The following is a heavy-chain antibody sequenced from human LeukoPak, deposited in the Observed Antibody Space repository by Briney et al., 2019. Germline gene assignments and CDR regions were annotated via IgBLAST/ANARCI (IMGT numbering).Heavy chain of an antibody. CDR2: WEN. CDR1: GASVSSGPYY. J-gene: IGHJ3*02. Sequence: SETLSLTCTVSGASVSSGPYYWSWIRQPPGEGLEWIGWENNYNVSLKSRVIISVDRSKNQFSLTFISVTAADTAVYYCALESHDAFDIWGQGTVVTVSS. V-gene: IGHV4-61*01. CDR3: ALESHDAFDI.